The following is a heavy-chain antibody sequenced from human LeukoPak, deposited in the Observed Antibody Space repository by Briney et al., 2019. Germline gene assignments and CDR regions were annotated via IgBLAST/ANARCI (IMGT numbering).Heavy chain of an antibody. CDR3: ARDSGGSFDY. CDR2: ISVYNGKP. D-gene: IGHD4-23*01. V-gene: IGHV1-18*04. J-gene: IGHJ4*02. CDR1: GYTFTGYY. Sequence: ASVKVSCKASGYTFTGYYIHWMRQAPGQGLEWMGWISVYNGKPNYAQKLQGRVTMTTDTTTSTAYMELRNLRSDDTAVYYCARDSGGSFDYWGQGTLATVSS.